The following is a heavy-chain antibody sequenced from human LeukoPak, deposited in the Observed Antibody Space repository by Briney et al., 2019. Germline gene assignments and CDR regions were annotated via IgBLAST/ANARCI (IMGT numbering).Heavy chain of an antibody. V-gene: IGHV3-23*01. J-gene: IGHJ4*02. Sequence: GGSLRLSCAASGFPFSSFAMSWVRQAPVKGLEWVSAVSGSGGSTFYADSVKGRFTISRDNFKNTLYLQMNSLRAEDTALYYCVKDVYYASGSYYKFWGQGTLVTVSS. CDR2: VSGSGGST. CDR1: GFPFSSFA. CDR3: VKDVYYASGSYYKF. D-gene: IGHD3-10*01.